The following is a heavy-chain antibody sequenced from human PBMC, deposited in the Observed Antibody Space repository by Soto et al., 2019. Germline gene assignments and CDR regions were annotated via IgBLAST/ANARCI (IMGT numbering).Heavy chain of an antibody. D-gene: IGHD3-16*01. CDR1: GGSISSSSYY. J-gene: IGHJ4*02. V-gene: IGHV4-39*01. CDR2: IYYSGST. CDR3: ARLKGGEMATSYYFDY. Sequence: QLQLQESGPGLVKPSETLSLTCTVSGGSISSSSYYWGWIRQPPGKGLEWIGSIYYSGSTYYNPSLKSRVTISVDTSKNQFSLKLSSVTAADTAVYYCARLKGGEMATSYYFDYWGQGTLVTVSS.